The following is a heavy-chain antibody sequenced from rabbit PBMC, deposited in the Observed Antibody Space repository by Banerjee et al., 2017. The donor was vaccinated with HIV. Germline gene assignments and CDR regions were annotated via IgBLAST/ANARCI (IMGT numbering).Heavy chain of an antibody. J-gene: IGHJ4*01. CDR3: ARGGAGAGYGLAL. CDR2: IYAGSSGST. CDR1: GFSFSSSYY. V-gene: IGHV1S40*01. Sequence: QSLEESGGDLVKPGASLTLTCTASGFSFSSSYYICWVRQAPGKGLEWIACIYAGSSGSTSYASWAKGRFTISKTSSTTVTLQMTSLTVADTATYFCARGGAGAGYGLALWGPGTLVTVS. D-gene: IGHD6-1*01.